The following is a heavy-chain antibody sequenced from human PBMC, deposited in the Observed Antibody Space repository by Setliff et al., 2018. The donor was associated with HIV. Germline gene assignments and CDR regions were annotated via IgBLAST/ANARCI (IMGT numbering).Heavy chain of an antibody. CDR2: ISSSSSYT. V-gene: IGHV3-11*06. CDR3: ARSEKYCSSTRCFRGYYGMDV. Sequence: GGSLRLSCAASGFTFSTYWMSWVRQAPGKGLKWVSYISSSSSYTNYADSVKGRFTISRDNAKNTLYLEMNSLRAEDTAVYYCARSEKYCSSTRCFRGYYGMDVWGQGTTVTVSS. CDR1: GFTFSTYW. D-gene: IGHD2-2*01. J-gene: IGHJ6*02.